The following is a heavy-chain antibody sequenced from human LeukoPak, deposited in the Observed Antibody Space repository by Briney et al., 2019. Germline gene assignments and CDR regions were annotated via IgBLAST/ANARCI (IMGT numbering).Heavy chain of an antibody. D-gene: IGHD5-12*01. J-gene: IGHJ4*02. Sequence: SETLSLTCGVSGGSVSGYYWSWIRQPPAKGLEWIGYIHYSGSTNYNSSHRSRVTISVDTSKNQLSLKLSSVTPADTAVYYCARDPSGYDYYFDYWGQGTLVTVSS. CDR1: GGSVSGYY. V-gene: IGHV4-59*02. CDR2: IHYSGST. CDR3: ARDPSGYDYYFDY.